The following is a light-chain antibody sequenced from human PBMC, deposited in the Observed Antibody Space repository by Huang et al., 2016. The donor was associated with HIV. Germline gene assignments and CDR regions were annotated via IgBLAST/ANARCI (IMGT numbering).Light chain of an antibody. Sequence: EVVLTPSPGTLSLSPGERATLACRSSQRVSTTYLAWYQQKHGQAPRLLIIGGSNRATGIPDRFRGSGSGTDFTLTINRLEPEDFAVYYCEQYGSSPFTFGPGTKVDIK. J-gene: IGKJ3*01. V-gene: IGKV3-20*01. CDR1: QRVSTTY. CDR2: GGS. CDR3: EQYGSSPFT.